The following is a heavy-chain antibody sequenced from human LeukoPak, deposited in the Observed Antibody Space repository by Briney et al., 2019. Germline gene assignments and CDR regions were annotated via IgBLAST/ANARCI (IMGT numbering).Heavy chain of an antibody. V-gene: IGHV3-23*01. CDR1: GFTFSSYA. D-gene: IGHD3-22*01. CDR3: AKDNTRSPITMIVVVIGFDY. CDR2: ISGSGGST. J-gene: IGHJ4*02. Sequence: GGSLRLSCAASGFTFSSYAMSWVRQAPGKGLEWVSAISGSGGSTYYADSVKGRFTISRDNSKNTLYLQMNSLRAEDTAVYYCAKDNTRSPITMIVVVIGFDYWGQGTLVTVSS.